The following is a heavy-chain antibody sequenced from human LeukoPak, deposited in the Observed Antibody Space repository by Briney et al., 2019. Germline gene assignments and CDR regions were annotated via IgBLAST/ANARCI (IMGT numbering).Heavy chain of an antibody. D-gene: IGHD5-12*01. V-gene: IGHV4-59*01. Sequence: SETLSLTCTVSGASISSNYWTWLRQPPGKGLEWIGFFSYSGYTSYDSSLRSRVTISADTSRNQFSLKLSSLTAADTAVYYCARELADSGNYRTLDIWGQGTMVTVSS. J-gene: IGHJ3*02. CDR3: ARELADSGNYRTLDI. CDR1: GASISSNY. CDR2: FSYSGYT.